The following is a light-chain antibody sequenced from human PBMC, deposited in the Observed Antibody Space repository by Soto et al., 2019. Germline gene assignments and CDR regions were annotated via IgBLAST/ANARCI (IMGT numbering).Light chain of an antibody. CDR2: DVS. CDR1: RSDVGGYKY. CDR3: SSYTSSTTYV. J-gene: IGLJ1*01. V-gene: IGLV2-14*01. Sequence: QSALTQPASVSGSPGQSITISCTGTRSDVGGYKYVSWYQHHPGKGPKLMLYDVSNRPSGVSNRFSGSKSGNTASLTISGLQAEDEADYYCSSYTSSTTYVFGTGTKVTVL.